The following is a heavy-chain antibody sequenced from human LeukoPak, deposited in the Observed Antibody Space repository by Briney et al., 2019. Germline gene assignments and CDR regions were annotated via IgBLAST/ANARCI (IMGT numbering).Heavy chain of an antibody. V-gene: IGHV3-74*01. Sequence: PGGSLTLSCTTSGFTFSNYWMYWVRQAPGKGLMWVSRIKSDGTGITYTDSVEGRFTISRDNAKNTLYLQMNSLRDEDTAVYYCVGRQTIDYWGQGTLVTVSS. CDR3: VGRQTIDY. CDR1: GFTFSNYW. J-gene: IGHJ4*02. CDR2: IKSDGTGI. D-gene: IGHD3-3*01.